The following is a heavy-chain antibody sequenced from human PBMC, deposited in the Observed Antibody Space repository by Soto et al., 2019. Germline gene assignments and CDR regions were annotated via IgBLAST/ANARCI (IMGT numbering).Heavy chain of an antibody. CDR1: GGSISSSSYY. CDR3: GGYCSSTSCYGGSFDI. J-gene: IGHJ3*02. Sequence: QLQLQESGPGLVKPSETLSLTCTVSGGSISSSSYYWGWIRQPPGKGLEWIGRIYYIGSTYHNPALKSTLTISGDTSRNQGFLKRFSVSAADTAVYYCGGYCSSTSCYGGSFDIWGQGTMVTVSS. CDR2: IYYIGST. V-gene: IGHV4-39*01. D-gene: IGHD2-2*01.